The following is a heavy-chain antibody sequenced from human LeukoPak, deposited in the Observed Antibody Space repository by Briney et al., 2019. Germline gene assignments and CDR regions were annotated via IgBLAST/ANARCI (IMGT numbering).Heavy chain of an antibody. V-gene: IGHV4-38-2*01. Sequence: SETLSLTCAVSGYSISSGYYWGWIRQPPGKGLEWIGSIYHSGSTYYNPSLKSRVTISVDTSKNQFSLKLSSVTAADTAGYYCARHGIQLWYQFDYWGQGTLVTVSS. CDR2: IYHSGST. CDR1: GYSISSGYY. J-gene: IGHJ4*02. D-gene: IGHD5-18*01. CDR3: ARHGIQLWYQFDY.